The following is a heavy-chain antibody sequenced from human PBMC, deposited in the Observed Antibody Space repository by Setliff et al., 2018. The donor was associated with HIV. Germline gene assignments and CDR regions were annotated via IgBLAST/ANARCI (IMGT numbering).Heavy chain of an antibody. Sequence: PGESLKISCKASGFDFTKYWIDWVRQMPGKGLEWMGIVYGGDSDTRYNPSFEGQVTMSADRSITTAYLQWSRLKASDTAMYYCATLTNFDHWGQGTLVTVSS. D-gene: IGHD7-27*01. CDR1: GFDFTKYW. J-gene: IGHJ4*02. CDR2: VYGGDSDT. V-gene: IGHV5-51*01. CDR3: ATLTNFDH.